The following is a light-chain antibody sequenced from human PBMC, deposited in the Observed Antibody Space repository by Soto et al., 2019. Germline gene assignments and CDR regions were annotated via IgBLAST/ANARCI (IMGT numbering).Light chain of an antibody. CDR2: DVT. Sequence: QSVLTQPPSASGSPGQSVTISCTGTSSDVGAYKFVSWYQQNPGKAPKLIIYDVTKRPTGVPDRFSGSKSGNTASLTVSGLQAEDEADYHCSSYAGNSNYVFGSGTNV. V-gene: IGLV2-8*01. CDR1: SSDVGAYKF. CDR3: SSYAGNSNYV. J-gene: IGLJ1*01.